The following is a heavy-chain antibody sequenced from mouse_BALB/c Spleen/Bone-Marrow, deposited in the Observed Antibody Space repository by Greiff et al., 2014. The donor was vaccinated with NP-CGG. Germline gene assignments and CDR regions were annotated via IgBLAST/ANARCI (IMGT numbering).Heavy chain of an antibody. CDR3: ASYDYGYYFDY. CDR2: IDPANGNT. J-gene: IGHJ2*01. CDR1: GFNIKDTY. Sequence: EVQLQQSGAELVKPGASVKLSCTASGFNIKDTYMHWVKQRPEQGLEWIGRIDPANGNTKYDPKFQGEATITADTSSNTAYLQLSSLTSEDAAVYYCASYDYGYYFDYWGQGTTLTVSS. V-gene: IGHV14-3*02. D-gene: IGHD2-4*01.